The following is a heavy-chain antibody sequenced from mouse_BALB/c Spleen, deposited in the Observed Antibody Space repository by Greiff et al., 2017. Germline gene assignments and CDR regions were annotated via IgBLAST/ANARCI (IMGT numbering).Heavy chain of an antibody. V-gene: IGHV1S29*02. CDR2: IYPYNGGT. D-gene: IGHD3-2*01. Sequence: VQLQQSGPELVKPGASVKISCKASGYTFTDYNMHWVKQSHGKSLEWIGYIYPYNGGTGYNQKFKSKATLTVDNSSSTAYMELRSLTSEDSAVYYCATDSSGYYAMDYWGQGTSVTVSS. CDR1: GYTFTDYN. J-gene: IGHJ4*01. CDR3: ATDSSGYYAMDY.